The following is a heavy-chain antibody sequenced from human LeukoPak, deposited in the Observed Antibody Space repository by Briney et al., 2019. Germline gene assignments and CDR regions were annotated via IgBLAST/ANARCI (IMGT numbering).Heavy chain of an antibody. CDR1: GGSISTYY. J-gene: IGHJ6*02. Sequence: SETLSLTCTVSGGSISTYYWCWIRQSPGKGLEWIGYISYSGSTTYNNSPKSRATISVNRPKNQFSLKLSSVTAADTAVYYCVRGGRVVKSIFGMDVWGQGTTVTVSS. CDR3: VRGGRVVKSIFGMDV. CDR2: ISYSGST. V-gene: IGHV4-59*01. D-gene: IGHD3-3*01.